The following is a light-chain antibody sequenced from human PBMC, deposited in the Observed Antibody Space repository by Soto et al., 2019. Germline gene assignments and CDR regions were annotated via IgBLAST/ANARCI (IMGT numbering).Light chain of an antibody. V-gene: IGKV1-5*03. J-gene: IGKJ2*01. CDR3: QQYNRYPYT. CDR2: KAS. Sequence: DVQMTQSPSTLSASVGDRVTITCRASQSITSWLAWYQQKPGKAPKLLIYKASTLESGVPSRFSGSGSGTEFTLTISSLQHDDFAHYYCQQYNRYPYTFGQGTKLEIK. CDR1: QSITSW.